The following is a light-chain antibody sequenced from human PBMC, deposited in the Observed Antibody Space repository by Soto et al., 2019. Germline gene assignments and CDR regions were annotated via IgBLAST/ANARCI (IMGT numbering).Light chain of an antibody. CDR2: EVS. V-gene: IGLV2-18*02. CDR1: SSDVGSYNR. J-gene: IGLJ2*01. CDR3: SSYTSSSTHVV. Sequence: QSALTQPPSVSGSPGQSVTISCTGTSSDVGSYNRVSWYQQPPGTAPKLMIYEVSNRPSGVPDRFYGSKSGNTASLTISGLQAEDEADDYCSSYTSSSTHVVFGGGTKLTVL.